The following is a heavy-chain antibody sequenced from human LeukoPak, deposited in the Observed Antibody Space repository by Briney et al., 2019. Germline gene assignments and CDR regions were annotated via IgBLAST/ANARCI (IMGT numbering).Heavy chain of an antibody. CDR2: IIPILGIA. CDR1: GGTFSSYT. Sequence: SVKVSCKASGGTFSSYTISWVRQAPGQGLEWMGRIIPILGIANYAQKFQGRVTITADKSTSTAYMELSSLRSEDTAVYYCAREQYYYDSSDPSYYYYGMDVWGQGTTVTVSS. D-gene: IGHD3-22*01. V-gene: IGHV1-69*04. J-gene: IGHJ6*02. CDR3: AREQYYYDSSDPSYYYYGMDV.